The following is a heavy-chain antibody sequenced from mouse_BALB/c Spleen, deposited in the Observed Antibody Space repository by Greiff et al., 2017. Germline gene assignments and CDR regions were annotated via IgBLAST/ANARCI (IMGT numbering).Heavy chain of an antibody. CDR1: GFTFSSYG. Sequence: EVKLMESGGGLVQPGGSLKLSCAASGFTFSSYGMSWVRQTPDKRLELVATINSNGGSTYYPDSVKGRFTISRDNAKNTLYLQMSSLKSEDTAMYYCARDWWLAYWGQGTLVTVSA. J-gene: IGHJ3*01. CDR3: ARDWWLAY. V-gene: IGHV5-6-3*01. CDR2: INSNGGST.